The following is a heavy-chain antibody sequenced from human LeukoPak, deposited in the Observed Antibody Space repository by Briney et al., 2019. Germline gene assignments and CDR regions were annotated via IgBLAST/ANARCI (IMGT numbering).Heavy chain of an antibody. V-gene: IGHV4-39*07. CDR3: ARGYCSGGSCYSYYYYNYMDV. CDR1: GGSISSSSYY. CDR2: IYYRGST. J-gene: IGHJ6*03. Sequence: PSETLSLTCTVSGGSISSSSYYWGWIRQPPGKGLEWIGGIYYRGSTYYNPSLKSRVTISVDTSKNQFSLKLSSVTAADTAVYYCARGYCSGGSCYSYYYYNYMDVWGKGTTVTVSS. D-gene: IGHD2-15*01.